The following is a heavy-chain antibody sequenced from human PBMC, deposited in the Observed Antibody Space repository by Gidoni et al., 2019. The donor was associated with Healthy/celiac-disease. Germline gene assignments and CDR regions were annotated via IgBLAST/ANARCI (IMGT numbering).Heavy chain of an antibody. D-gene: IGHD2-2*01. J-gene: IGHJ4*02. CDR3: ARDGVQLGYCSSTSCYGVFDY. CDR2: IWYDGSNK. CDR1: GFTFSSYG. V-gene: IGHV3-33*01. Sequence: GRSLRLSCAASGFTFSSYGMHWVRQAPGKGLEWVAVIWYDGSNKYYADSVKGRFTISRDNSKNTLYLQMNSLRAEDTAVYYCARDGVQLGYCSSTSCYGVFDYWGQGTLVTVSS.